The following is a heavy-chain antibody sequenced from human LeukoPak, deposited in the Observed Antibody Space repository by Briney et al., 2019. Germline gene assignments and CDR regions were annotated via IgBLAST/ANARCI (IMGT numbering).Heavy chain of an antibody. J-gene: IGHJ4*02. D-gene: IGHD5-18*01. CDR1: GFTVSSSY. CDR2: IYSGGAT. CDR3: TRGGVGSGYSTPGGVY. V-gene: IGHV3-66*01. Sequence: GGSLRLSCAVSGFTVSSSYMSWVRQAPGKGLEWVSVIYSGGATYHADSVKGRFTISRDNSKNTLCLQMNSLRAEDTAMYYCTRGGVGSGYSTPGGVYWGQGTLVTVSS.